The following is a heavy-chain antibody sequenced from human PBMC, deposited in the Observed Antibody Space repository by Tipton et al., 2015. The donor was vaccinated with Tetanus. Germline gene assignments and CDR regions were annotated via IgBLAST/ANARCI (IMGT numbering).Heavy chain of an antibody. CDR3: AREGYYDSSGLPHAFDI. J-gene: IGHJ3*02. V-gene: IGHV1-18*01. D-gene: IGHD3-22*01. Sequence: QVQLVQSGAEVKKPGASVKVSCKASGYTFTSYGISWVRQAPGQGLEWMGWISAYNGNTNYAQKLQGRVTMTTDTSTGTAYMELRSLRSDDTAVYYCAREGYYDSSGLPHAFDIWGQGTMVTVSS. CDR1: GYTFTSYG. CDR2: ISAYNGNT.